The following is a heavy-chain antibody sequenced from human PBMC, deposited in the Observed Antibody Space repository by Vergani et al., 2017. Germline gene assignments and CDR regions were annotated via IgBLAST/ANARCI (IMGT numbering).Heavy chain of an antibody. D-gene: IGHD5-24*01. CDR1: GFTFSSYA. CDR3: GRGSDNYN. CDR2: ISGSGGST. Sequence: EVQLLESGGGLVQPGGSLRLSCVASGFTFSSYAMSWVRQAPGQGLEWVSAISGSGGSTYYADSVKGRFTISRDNSKNTLYLQMNSLRVEDTAVYYCGRGSDNYNWGQGTLVTVSS. J-gene: IGHJ4*02. V-gene: IGHV3-23*01.